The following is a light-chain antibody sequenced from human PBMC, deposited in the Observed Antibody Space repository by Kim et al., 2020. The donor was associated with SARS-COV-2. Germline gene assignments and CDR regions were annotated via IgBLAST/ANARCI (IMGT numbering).Light chain of an antibody. Sequence: VVTQEPSFSVSPGGTVTLTCGLSSGSVSTSYYPSWYQQTPGQAPRTLIYSTNTRSSGVPGRFSGSILGNKAALTITGAHADDESDYYCVLYMGSGIWVFGGGTQLTVL. CDR2: STN. J-gene: IGLJ3*02. V-gene: IGLV8-61*01. CDR3: VLYMGSGIWV. CDR1: SGSVSTSYY.